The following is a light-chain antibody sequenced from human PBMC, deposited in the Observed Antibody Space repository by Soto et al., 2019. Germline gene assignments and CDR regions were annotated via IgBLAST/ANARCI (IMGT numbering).Light chain of an antibody. J-gene: IGKJ5*01. CDR2: MSS. V-gene: IGKV1-39*01. CDR1: QGMRNY. CDR3: QQAYSAPIT. Sequence: DIQMTQSPSSLSASVGDRVTITCRASQGMRNYLNWYQQKPGKAPNLLIYMSSSLQSGVPSRFSGSGSGTDFTLTISSLQPEDFASYYCQQAYSAPITFGQGTRLEIK.